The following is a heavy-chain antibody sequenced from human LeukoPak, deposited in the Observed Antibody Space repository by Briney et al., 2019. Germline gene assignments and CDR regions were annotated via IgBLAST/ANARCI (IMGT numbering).Heavy chain of an antibody. J-gene: IGHJ4*02. Sequence: GGSLRLSCAASGFTFSSYAMSWVRQAPGKGLEWVSAISGSGGSTYYADSVKGRFTISRDNSKNTLYLQMNSLRAEDTAVYYCAIRRSRHSYGSGFDHWGQGTLVTVSS. CDR2: ISGSGGST. V-gene: IGHV3-23*01. CDR1: GFTFSSYA. D-gene: IGHD5-18*01. CDR3: AIRRSRHSYGSGFDH.